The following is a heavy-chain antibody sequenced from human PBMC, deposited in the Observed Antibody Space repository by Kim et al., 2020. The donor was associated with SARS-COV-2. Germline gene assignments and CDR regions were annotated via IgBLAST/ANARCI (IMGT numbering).Heavy chain of an antibody. J-gene: IGHJ4*02. D-gene: IGHD3-9*01. V-gene: IGHV4-31*02. CDR3: ARGDGDILTGWSFDY. Sequence: PSLKSRVTISVDTSKNQFSLKLSSVTAADTAVYYCARGDGDILTGWSFDYWGQGTLVTVSS.